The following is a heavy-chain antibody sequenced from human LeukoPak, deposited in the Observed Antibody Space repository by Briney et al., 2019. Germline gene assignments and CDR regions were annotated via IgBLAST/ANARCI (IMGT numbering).Heavy chain of an antibody. V-gene: IGHV4-59*01. D-gene: IGHD3-16*02. CDR2: IFYNGST. J-gene: IGHJ3*02. Sequence: SETLSLTCTVSGGSISSYYWSWLRQFPGKALEWIGYIFYNGSTKYNPSLKSRVTVSLDTSKNQFSLELSSVTAADTAVYHCARSDTSGGVIAFDAFDIWGQGTLVTVSS. CDR1: GGSISSYY. CDR3: ARSDTSGGVIAFDAFDI.